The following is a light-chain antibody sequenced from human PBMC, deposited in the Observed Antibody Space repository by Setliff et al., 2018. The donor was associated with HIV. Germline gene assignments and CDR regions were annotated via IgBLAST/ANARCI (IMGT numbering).Light chain of an antibody. CDR1: SSNVGKYGF. CDR2: EVT. V-gene: IGLV2-14*02. J-gene: IGLJ1*01. Sequence: QSVLTQPASVSGSPGQSITISCTGNSSNVGKYGFVSWYRQDPGKAPELIIYEVTKRPSAVSNRFSGSKSGNTASLTISGLQAEDEADYYCSSYTSTSTLCVFGTGTKVTVL. CDR3: SSYTSTSTLCV.